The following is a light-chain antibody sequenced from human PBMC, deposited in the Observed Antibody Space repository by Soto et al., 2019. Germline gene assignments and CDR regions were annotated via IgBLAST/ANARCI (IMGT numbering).Light chain of an antibody. CDR3: QQYNTYSPERT. V-gene: IGKV1-5*01. CDR2: DVS. Sequence: DIQMTQSPSTLSASVGDRVTITCRAGQNIERWFAWYQQKPGKAPKLLLYDVSSLESGVPSRFSGRGSANEFILTINGLQTDDFATYYCQQYNTYSPERTFGQGTKVDIK. J-gene: IGKJ1*01. CDR1: QNIERW.